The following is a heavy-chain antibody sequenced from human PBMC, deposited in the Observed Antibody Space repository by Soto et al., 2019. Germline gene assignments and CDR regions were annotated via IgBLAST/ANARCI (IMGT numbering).Heavy chain of an antibody. CDR1: GFTFSSYA. Sequence: SLRLSCAASGFTFSSYAMHWVRQAPGKGLEWVAVISYDGSNKYYADSVKGRFTISRDNSKNTLYLQMNSLRAEDTAVYYCARDLYYYDSSGYSIDYWGQGTLVTVSS. J-gene: IGHJ4*02. D-gene: IGHD3-22*01. CDR3: ARDLYYYDSSGYSIDY. CDR2: ISYDGSNK. V-gene: IGHV3-30-3*01.